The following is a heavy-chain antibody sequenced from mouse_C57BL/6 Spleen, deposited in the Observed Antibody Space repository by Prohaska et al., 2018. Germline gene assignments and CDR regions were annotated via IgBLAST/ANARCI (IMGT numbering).Heavy chain of an antibody. V-gene: IGHV1-22*01. J-gene: IGHJ3*01. CDR2: INPNNGGT. D-gene: IGHD1-1*01. CDR3: ARSGGTTVVERAAWFAY. Sequence: HGKSLEWIGYINPNNGGTSYNQKFKGKATLTVNKSSSTAYMELRSLTSEDSAVYYCARSGGTTVVERAAWFAYWGQGTLVTVSA.